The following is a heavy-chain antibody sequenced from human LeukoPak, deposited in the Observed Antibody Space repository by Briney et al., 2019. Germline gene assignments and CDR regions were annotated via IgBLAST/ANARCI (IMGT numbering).Heavy chain of an antibody. CDR1: GFTFSTYS. CDR2: ISVSGSIA. Sequence: GGSLRLPCAASGFTFSTYSLDWVRQAPGKGLEGVSYISVSGSIALYADTVKGRFTISRDNAKNSLYLQMNSLRDEDTAVYYCARDSGNHYDQFDVWGQGTLVTVSS. J-gene: IGHJ5*02. V-gene: IGHV3-48*02. CDR3: ARDSGNHYDQFDV. D-gene: IGHD1-26*01.